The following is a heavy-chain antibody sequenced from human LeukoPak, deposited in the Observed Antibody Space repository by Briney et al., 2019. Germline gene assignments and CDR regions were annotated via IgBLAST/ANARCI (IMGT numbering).Heavy chain of an antibody. Sequence: PGGSLRLSCAASGFTFSSYSMNWVRQAPGKGLEWVSSISSTSSYIYYADSVKGRFTISRDNAKNSLYLQMNSLRAEDTAVYYCARDLSREGDYWGQGTLVTVSS. V-gene: IGHV3-21*01. CDR3: ARDLSREGDY. CDR2: ISSTSSYI. J-gene: IGHJ4*02. CDR1: GFTFSSYS.